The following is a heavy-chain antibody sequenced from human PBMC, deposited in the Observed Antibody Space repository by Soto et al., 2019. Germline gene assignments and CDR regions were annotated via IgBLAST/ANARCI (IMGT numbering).Heavy chain of an antibody. J-gene: IGHJ4*02. CDR2: IFYSGST. V-gene: IGHV4-34*12. Sequence: SETLSLTCAVYGGSFSGYYWSWIRQPPGKGLEWIGSIFYSGSTYYNPSLKSRVTISVDTSKNQFSLKLSSVTAADTAVYYCARYSYYYDSSGYRPLDYWGEGTLVTVS. CDR3: ARYSYYYDSSGYRPLDY. CDR1: GGSFSGYY. D-gene: IGHD3-22*01.